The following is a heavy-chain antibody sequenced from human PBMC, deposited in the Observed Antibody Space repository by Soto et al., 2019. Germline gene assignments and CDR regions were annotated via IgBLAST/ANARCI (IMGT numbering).Heavy chain of an antibody. CDR3: ATKYGSGSAPFDH. D-gene: IGHD3-10*01. V-gene: IGHV1-69*02. CDR2: TIPMGSMA. Sequence: QVQLVQSGAEVQKPGSSVKVSCTASGYTFSRYTITWVRQAPGKGPEWMGRTIPMGSMANYALKFQGRGGITAHKSTSTDYMVLSHLRSEDTAAYYCATKYGSGSAPFDHWGQGTLVNVAS. J-gene: IGHJ4*02. CDR1: GYTFSRYT.